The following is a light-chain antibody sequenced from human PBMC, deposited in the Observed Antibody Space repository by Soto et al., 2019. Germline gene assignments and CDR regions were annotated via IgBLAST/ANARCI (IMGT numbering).Light chain of an antibody. J-gene: IGKJ1*01. CDR1: QSISGW. CDR3: QQYNSYSWT. CDR2: DVS. Sequence: DIQITQSPSTLSSSVLERFTITCRASQSISGWLAWYQQKPGKAPKFLIYDVSNLESGVPLRFSGSGSGTEFTLTISSLQPDDFATYYCQQYNSYSWTFGQGTKVDIK. V-gene: IGKV1-5*01.